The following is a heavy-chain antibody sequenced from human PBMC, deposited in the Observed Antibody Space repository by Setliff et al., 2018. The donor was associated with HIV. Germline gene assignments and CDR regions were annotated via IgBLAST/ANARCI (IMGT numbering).Heavy chain of an antibody. D-gene: IGHD4-17*01. Sequence: SETLSLTCAVYGGSFSGYYWSWIRQPPGKGLEWIGEVTHSGRTNYNPSLESRVTTSVDTSKNQFSLKLSSVTAADTAVYYCAKDWTTVTTYDLPFDCWGQGALVTVSS. CDR2: VTHSGRT. J-gene: IGHJ4*02. CDR3: AKDWTTVTTYDLPFDC. V-gene: IGHV4-34*01. CDR1: GGSFSGYY.